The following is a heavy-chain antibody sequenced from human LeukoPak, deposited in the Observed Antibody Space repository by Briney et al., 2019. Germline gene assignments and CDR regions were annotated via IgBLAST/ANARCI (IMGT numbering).Heavy chain of an antibody. V-gene: IGHV4-39*07. J-gene: IGHJ6*03. D-gene: IGHD5-12*01. CDR2: MYYSGST. CDR3: ARLSGYGLHYYYYMDV. Sequence: PSETLSLTCTVSGGSISSSSYYWGWIRQPPGKGLEWIGSMYYSGSTYYNPSLKSRVTISVDTSKNQFSLNLSSVTAADTAVYYCARLSGYGLHYYYYMDVWGKGTTVTVSS. CDR1: GGSISSSSYY.